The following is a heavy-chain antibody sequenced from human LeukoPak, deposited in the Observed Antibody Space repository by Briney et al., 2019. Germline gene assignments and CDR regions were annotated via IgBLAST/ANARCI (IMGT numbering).Heavy chain of an antibody. Sequence: AGVKVSRMPYGYTLTNGFMHWVRQAPGRGLEGVGVIDPSAGSTTYAQKFQGRVTMTRDTATSTVYMELSSLRSDDTTVYYCARAHYASSNIKVPFDVWGKGTTVTVSS. V-gene: IGHV1-46*01. CDR2: IDPSAGST. CDR1: GYTLTNGF. CDR3: ARAHYASSNIKVPFDV. D-gene: IGHD6-19*01. J-gene: IGHJ6*04.